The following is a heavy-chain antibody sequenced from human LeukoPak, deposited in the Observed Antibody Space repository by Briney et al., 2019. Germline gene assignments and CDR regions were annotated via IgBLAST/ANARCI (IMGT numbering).Heavy chain of an antibody. Sequence: GGSLRLSCAASGFSFSTYWMGWVRQAPGKGLGWGGNINQDGSVKHYVDSVRGRFTISRDNARNSVYLQMSALRVEDTAVYYCVFWGQGSLVTASS. V-gene: IGHV3-7*01. CDR2: INQDGSVK. J-gene: IGHJ4*02. CDR1: GFSFSTYW. CDR3: VF.